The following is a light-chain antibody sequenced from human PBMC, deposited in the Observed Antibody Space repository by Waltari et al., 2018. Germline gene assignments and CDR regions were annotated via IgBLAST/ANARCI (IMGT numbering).Light chain of an antibody. CDR3: QQYNSWPPKYT. CDR1: QFVSSN. V-gene: IGKV3-15*01. CDR2: DAS. Sequence: EIVMTQSPATLSVSPGERATLSCRASQFVSSNLAWYQQKPGQAPRLLIYDASTRAAGIPGRFSGSGSGTEFTLTISSLQSEDVAVYYCQQYNSWPPKYTSGQGTKLEIK. J-gene: IGKJ2*01.